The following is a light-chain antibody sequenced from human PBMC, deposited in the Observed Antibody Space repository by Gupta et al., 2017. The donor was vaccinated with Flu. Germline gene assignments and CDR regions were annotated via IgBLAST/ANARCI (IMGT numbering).Light chain of an antibody. Sequence: SALTQPASVSGSLGQSITISCTGTSRDVGAYNYVSWYQQHPGKAPKLMVYEVNNRPSGVSTRFSGSKSGNTASLTISGLQAEDEADYYCSSYTSTSTDVVFGGGTKLTVL. J-gene: IGLJ2*01. CDR1: SRDVGAYNY. CDR2: EVN. CDR3: SSYTSTSTDVV. V-gene: IGLV2-14*01.